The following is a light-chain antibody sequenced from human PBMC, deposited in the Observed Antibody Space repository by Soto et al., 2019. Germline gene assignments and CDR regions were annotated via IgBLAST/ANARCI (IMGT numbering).Light chain of an antibody. CDR2: NNN. J-gene: IGLJ2*01. CDR3: AAWDDSLRGVV. V-gene: IGLV1-44*01. CDR1: TSNIGPNS. Sequence: QSVLTQPPSASGTPGQRVTISCSGSTSNIGPNSVNWYQQLPGTTPKLLIYNNNQWPSGVPDRFSGSKSGTSASLAISGLQSVDEADYYCAAWDDSLRGVVLGGGTKLTVL.